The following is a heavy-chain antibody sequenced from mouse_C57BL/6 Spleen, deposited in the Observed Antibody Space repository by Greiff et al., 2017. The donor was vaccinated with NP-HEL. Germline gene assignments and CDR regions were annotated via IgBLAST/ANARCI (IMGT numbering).Heavy chain of an antibody. CDR3: ARDAYYGRWFAY. CDR1: GFTFSDFY. D-gene: IGHD1-2*01. Sequence: EVQLVESGGGLVQSGRSLRLSCATSGFTFSDFYMEWVRQAPGKGLEWIAASRNKANDYTTEYSASVKGRFIVSRDTSQSILYLKMKALSAEDTAIYDCARDAYYGRWFAYWGQGTLVTVSA. J-gene: IGHJ3*01. V-gene: IGHV7-1*01. CDR2: SRNKANDYTT.